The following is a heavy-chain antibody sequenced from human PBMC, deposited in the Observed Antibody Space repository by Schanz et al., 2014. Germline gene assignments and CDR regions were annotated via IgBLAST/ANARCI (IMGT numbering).Heavy chain of an antibody. CDR1: GGSFSDYY. Sequence: QVQLQQWGAGLLKPSETLSLTCAVYGGSFSDYYWSWIRQPPGKGLEWIGEINHSGSTNYNPSLKSPVTISVNPSRNRFPLNLRSVTAADTAVYYCARAGLNFGLINIWFDPWGQGTLVTVSS. D-gene: IGHD3-3*01. CDR3: ARAGLNFGLINIWFDP. V-gene: IGHV4-34*01. CDR2: INHSGST. J-gene: IGHJ5*02.